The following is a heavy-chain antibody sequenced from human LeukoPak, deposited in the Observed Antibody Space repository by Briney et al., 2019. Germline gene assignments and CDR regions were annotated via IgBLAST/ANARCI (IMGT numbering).Heavy chain of an antibody. CDR1: GFTFSSYT. D-gene: IGHD3-3*01. CDR2: ISSSSSHI. Sequence: GGSLRLSCAASGFTFSSYTMNWVRLAPGKGLEWVSSISSSSSHIYYADSVKGRFTISRDNAKNSLYLQMSSLRAEDTAVYYCARGVPGNGFFYWGQGTLVTVSS. V-gene: IGHV3-21*01. CDR3: ARGVPGNGFFY. J-gene: IGHJ4*02.